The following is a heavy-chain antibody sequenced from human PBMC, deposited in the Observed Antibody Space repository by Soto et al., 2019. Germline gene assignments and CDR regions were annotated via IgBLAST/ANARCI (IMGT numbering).Heavy chain of an antibody. D-gene: IGHD6-13*01. Sequence: EVQLVESGGGLVKPGGSLRLSCAASGFTFSSYGMNWVRQAPGKGREWVSSISSSSSYIYYADSVKGRFTISRDNAKNSLYLQMNSLRAEDPAVYYCAREIRVSSWPFDYWGQGTLVTVSS. V-gene: IGHV3-21*01. CDR2: ISSSSSYI. J-gene: IGHJ4*02. CDR3: AREIRVSSWPFDY. CDR1: GFTFSSYG.